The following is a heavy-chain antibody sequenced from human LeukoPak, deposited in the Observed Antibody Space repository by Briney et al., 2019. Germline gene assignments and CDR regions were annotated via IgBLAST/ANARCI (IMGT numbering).Heavy chain of an antibody. CDR1: GYSFTTYW. Sequence: GAFLKISCKCSGYSFTTYWIGWVRQMPGKGLEWMGIIYGGDSDNRYSPSFQGQVTISADKSISTAYLQWSSLKASDTAMYYCARARYCSGGSCYAEYWGQGTLVTVSS. D-gene: IGHD2-15*01. J-gene: IGHJ4*02. V-gene: IGHV5-51*01. CDR2: IYGGDSDN. CDR3: ARARYCSGGSCYAEY.